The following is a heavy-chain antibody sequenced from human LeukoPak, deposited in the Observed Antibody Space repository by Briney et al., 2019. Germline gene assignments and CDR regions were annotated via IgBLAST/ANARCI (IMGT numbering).Heavy chain of an antibody. CDR1: GFTFSSYS. J-gene: IGHJ3*02. Sequence: GGSLRLSCAAPGFTFSSYSMNWVRQAPGKGLEWVSYISSSSSTIYYADSVKGRFTISRDNAKNSLYLQMNSLRAEDTAVYYCARDRYYCSSTSCPVAAFDIWGQGTMVTVSS. CDR2: ISSSSSTI. V-gene: IGHV3-48*01. D-gene: IGHD2-2*01. CDR3: ARDRYYCSSTSCPVAAFDI.